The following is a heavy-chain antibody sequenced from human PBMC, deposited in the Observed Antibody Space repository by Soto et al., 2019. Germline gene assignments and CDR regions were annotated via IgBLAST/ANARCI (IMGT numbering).Heavy chain of an antibody. V-gene: IGHV4-34*01. CDR3: ARATLYGSGSYIVSYYYRMEV. Sequence: PSETLSLTCAVYGGSFSGYYWSWIRQPPGKGLEWSGEINHSGSTNYNPPLKSRVTISVDTSKNQFSLKLSSVTAADTAVYYCARATLYGSGSYIVSYYYRMEVWGQGTTVTVSS. CDR2: INHSGST. J-gene: IGHJ6*02. D-gene: IGHD3-10*01. CDR1: GGSFSGYY.